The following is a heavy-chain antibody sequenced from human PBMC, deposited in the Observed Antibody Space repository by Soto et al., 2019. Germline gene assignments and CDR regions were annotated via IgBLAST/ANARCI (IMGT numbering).Heavy chain of an antibody. CDR3: AKEGPHVIGPDALCFDY. CDR1: GFTFSDYG. Sequence: QVQLVESGGGVVQPGRSLRLSCAGSGFTFSDYGMHWVRQAPGKGLEWVAVVSHEGSVTYYADSVKGRFTVSRDNSKNTLYLQMNGLRTEDTALYYCAKEGPHVIGPDALCFDYWGQGTLVTVSS. CDR2: VSHEGSVT. D-gene: IGHD3-16*01. V-gene: IGHV3-30*18. J-gene: IGHJ4*02.